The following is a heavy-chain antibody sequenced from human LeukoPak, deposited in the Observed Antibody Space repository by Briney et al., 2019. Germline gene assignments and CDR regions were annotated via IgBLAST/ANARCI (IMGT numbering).Heavy chain of an antibody. CDR2: ISSSGSGDNT. J-gene: IGHJ6*02. CDR3: ASPLSGLGGVDV. Sequence: GGSLRLSCAASGVTLSTYAMSWARQAPGKGLEWVSGISSSGSGDNTYYADSVKGRFTISRDNSKNTLYLQMNSLRAEDTAVYYCASPLSGLGGVDVWGQGTTVTVSS. V-gene: IGHV3-23*01. D-gene: IGHD6-19*01. CDR1: GVTLSTYA.